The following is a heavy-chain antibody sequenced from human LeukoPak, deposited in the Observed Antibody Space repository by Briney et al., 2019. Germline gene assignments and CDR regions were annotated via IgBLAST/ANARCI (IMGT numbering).Heavy chain of an antibody. J-gene: IGHJ4*02. CDR1: GGSIRRYY. Sequence: SETLSLTCTVSGGSIRRYYWTWIRQPPGKGLEWIGYIYYSGSTNYNPSLTSRVTISVDTSKNQFSLKLSSVTAADTAVYYCARLSYSGYDFDYWGQGTLVTVSS. CDR3: ARLSYSGYDFDY. D-gene: IGHD5-12*01. V-gene: IGHV4-59*01. CDR2: IYYSGST.